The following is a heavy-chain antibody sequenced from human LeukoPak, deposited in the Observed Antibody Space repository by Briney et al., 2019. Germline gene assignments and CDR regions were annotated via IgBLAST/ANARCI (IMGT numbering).Heavy chain of an antibody. Sequence: GGSLRLSCAASGFTFYSYAMGWVHQSPGKGLEWVSAIGASGYRTFYADSVKGRFTISRDNSKNTVYLQMNSLRAADTALYYCVRSAASYYYYYVGVWGRGTTVTVSS. J-gene: IGHJ6*03. CDR2: IGASGYRT. CDR1: GFTFYSYA. CDR3: VRSAASYYYYYVGV. D-gene: IGHD3-3*01. V-gene: IGHV3-23*01.